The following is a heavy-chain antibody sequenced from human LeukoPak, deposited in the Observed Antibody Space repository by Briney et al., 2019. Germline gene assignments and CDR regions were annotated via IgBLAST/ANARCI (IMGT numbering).Heavy chain of an antibody. D-gene: IGHD3-10*01. Sequence: GGSLRLSCAASGFTFSSYAMSWVRQAPGKGLEWVSAISGSGGSTYYADSVKGRFSISRDNSKNTLYLQMNSLRAEDTAVYYCANDRKGWMVRGVIIQPDYWGQGTLVTVSS. CDR3: ANDRKGWMVRGVIIQPDY. V-gene: IGHV3-23*01. CDR2: ISGSGGST. CDR1: GFTFSSYA. J-gene: IGHJ4*02.